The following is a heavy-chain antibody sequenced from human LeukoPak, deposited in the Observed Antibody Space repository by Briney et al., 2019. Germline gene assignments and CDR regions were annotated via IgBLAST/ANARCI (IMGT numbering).Heavy chain of an antibody. CDR2: IRKATEGGAT. CDR1: GFTFSNVW. J-gene: IGHJ4*02. D-gene: IGHD2-21*01. Sequence: GGSLRLSCAASGFTFSNVWMGWFRQAPGKGLEWVGRIRKATEGGATDYAAPVQGRFTISRDDSSNTLYLQMNSLKTEDTAVYFCAPARGGGHCTSPDYWGQGPWVPVPS. V-gene: IGHV3-15*01. CDR3: APARGGGHCTSPDY.